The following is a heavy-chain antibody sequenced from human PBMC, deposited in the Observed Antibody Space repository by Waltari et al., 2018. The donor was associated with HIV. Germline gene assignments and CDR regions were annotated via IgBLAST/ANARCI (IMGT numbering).Heavy chain of an antibody. CDR3: ASARETMGVDFDS. J-gene: IGHJ4*02. CDR2: IIPMSNTP. V-gene: IGHV1-69*08. CDR1: VGAFSSYP. D-gene: IGHD3-16*01. Sequence: QVQPVQSGAEAMKPGSSVKVSCKASVGAFSSYPINWVRKAPGQGLEWLGRIIPMSNTPNNAQKFQGRVTITADKSTSTAYMELTSLRSDDTAVYYCASARETMGVDFDSWGLGTLVTVSS.